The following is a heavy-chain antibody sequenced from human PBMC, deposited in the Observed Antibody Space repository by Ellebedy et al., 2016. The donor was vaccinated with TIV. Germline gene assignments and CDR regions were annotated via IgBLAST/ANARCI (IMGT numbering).Heavy chain of an antibody. Sequence: GESLKISCATSGFAFSSHAMSWVRQAPGKGLEWVSSITESGGNTYYADSVKGRFTISRDNSKDTRYRQMNSLRAEDTAIYFCARDPVGVGPAFDAWGQGTMVTVSS. CDR2: ITESGGNT. CDR1: GFAFSSHA. J-gene: IGHJ3*01. D-gene: IGHD4-23*01. V-gene: IGHV3-23*01. CDR3: ARDPVGVGPAFDA.